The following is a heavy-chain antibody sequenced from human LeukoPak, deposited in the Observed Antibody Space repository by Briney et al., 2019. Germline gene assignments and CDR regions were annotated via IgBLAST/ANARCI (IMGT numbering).Heavy chain of an antibody. CDR3: AKALRSETEKYYYDSSGSPDAFDI. CDR2: ISSSGSTT. Sequence: GGSLRLSCAASGFTFSDYYMSWIRQAPGKGLEWVSYISSSGSTTYYADSVKGRFTISRDNAKNSLYLQMNSLRAEDTALYYCAKALRSETEKYYYDSSGSPDAFDIWGQGTMVTVSS. V-gene: IGHV3-11*01. CDR1: GFTFSDYY. J-gene: IGHJ3*02. D-gene: IGHD3-22*01.